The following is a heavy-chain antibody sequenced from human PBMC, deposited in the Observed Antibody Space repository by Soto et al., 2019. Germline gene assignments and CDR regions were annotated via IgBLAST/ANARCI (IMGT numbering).Heavy chain of an antibody. J-gene: IGHJ4*02. CDR1: GGTLSSYA. D-gene: IGHD3-22*01. CDR3: ARPKDYDDCLDL. Sequence: ASVKVSCKASGGTLSSYAISWVRQAPGQRLEWMGSINTGNGNTRFLQKFQGRVTFTRDTSANTAYMELSSLISEDTAVYYCARPKDYDDCLDLWGQGTLVTVSS. V-gene: IGHV1-3*04. CDR2: INTGNGNT.